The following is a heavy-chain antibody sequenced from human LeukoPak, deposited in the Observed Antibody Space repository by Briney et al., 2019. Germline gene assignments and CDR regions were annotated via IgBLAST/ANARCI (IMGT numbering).Heavy chain of an antibody. Sequence: GGSLRLSCAAFGFTVDDHGMSWVRQVPGKGLEWVSAINWNGGRIGYADSVKGRFTISRDNAKNSLYLQMNSLRSDDTAFYYCARGGGPYDSRPHTHWGLATLVTVSS. CDR3: ARGGGPYDSRPHTH. V-gene: IGHV3-20*04. CDR1: GFTVDDHG. J-gene: IGHJ4*02. D-gene: IGHD3-22*01. CDR2: INWNGGRI.